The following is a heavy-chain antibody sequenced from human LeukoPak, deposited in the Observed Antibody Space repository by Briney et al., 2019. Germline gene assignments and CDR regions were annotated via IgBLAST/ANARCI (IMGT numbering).Heavy chain of an antibody. V-gene: IGHV4-59*12. CDR1: GASINSYY. CDR3: ARVGGRRNYDYYDMDV. J-gene: IGHJ6*03. CDR2: IYSSGST. D-gene: IGHD2-15*01. Sequence: SETLSLTCTVSGASINSYYWSWIRQPPGKGLVWIGDIYSSGSTNYNPSLKSRVTISVDTSKNQFSLKLRSVTAADTAVYYCARVGGRRNYDYYDMDVCGKGTTVTVSS.